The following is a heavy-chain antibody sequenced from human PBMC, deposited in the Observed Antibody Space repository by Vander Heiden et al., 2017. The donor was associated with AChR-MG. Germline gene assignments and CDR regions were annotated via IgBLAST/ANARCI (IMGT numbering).Heavy chain of an antibody. D-gene: IGHD3-10*01. Sequence: QVQLVQSRAELTQPAASVKVSCNASAYTFTGYYMHWVRQAPGQGLEWMGWINPNSGGTNYAQKFQGRVTMTRDTSISTAYMELSRLRSDDTAVYYCARAGYYGSGKGPFDPWGQGTLVTVSS. CDR2: INPNSGGT. J-gene: IGHJ5*02. CDR3: ARAGYYGSGKGPFDP. V-gene: IGHV1-2*02. CDR1: AYTFTGYY.